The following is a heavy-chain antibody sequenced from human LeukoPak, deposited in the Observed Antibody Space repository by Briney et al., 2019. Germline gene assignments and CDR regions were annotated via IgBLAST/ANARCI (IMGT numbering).Heavy chain of an antibody. CDR1: GGSFSGYY. V-gene: IGHV4-34*01. Sequence: SETLSLTCALSGGSFSGYYWSWIRQPPGKGLEWIGEINHSGSTNYNPSLKSRVTISVDTSKKQFSLKLRSVTAADTAVYHCARVGRYCSSSSCYPRVYYMDVWGKGTTVTVSS. D-gene: IGHD2-2*01. J-gene: IGHJ6*03. CDR2: INHSGST. CDR3: ARVGRYCSSSSCYPRVYYMDV.